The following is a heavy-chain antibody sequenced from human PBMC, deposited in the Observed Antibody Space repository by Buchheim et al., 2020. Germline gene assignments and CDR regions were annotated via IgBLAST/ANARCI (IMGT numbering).Heavy chain of an antibody. CDR3: AKDYDYALGY. J-gene: IGHJ4*02. V-gene: IGHV3-30*18. Sequence: VQLVESGGGLIQPGGSLRLSCAASGFTFSSYGMHWVRQAPGKGLEWVAVISYDGSNKYYADSVKGRFTISRDNSKNTLYLQMNSLRAEDTAVYYCAKDYDYALGYWGQGTL. CDR2: ISYDGSNK. CDR1: GFTFSSYG. D-gene: IGHD3-16*01.